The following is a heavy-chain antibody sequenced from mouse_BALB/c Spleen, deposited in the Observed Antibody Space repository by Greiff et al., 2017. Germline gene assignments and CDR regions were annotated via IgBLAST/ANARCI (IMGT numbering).Heavy chain of an antibody. CDR2: IYPGDGDT. CDR3: AREEGLLRTWFAY. Sequence: VKLQESGAELARPGASVKLSCKASGYTFTSYWMQWVKQRPGQGLEWIGAIYPGDGDTRYTQKFKGKATLTADKSSSTAYMQLSSLASEDSAVYYCAREEGLLRTWFAYWGQGTLVTVSA. D-gene: IGHD2-3*01. V-gene: IGHV1-87*01. CDR1: GYTFTSYW. J-gene: IGHJ3*01.